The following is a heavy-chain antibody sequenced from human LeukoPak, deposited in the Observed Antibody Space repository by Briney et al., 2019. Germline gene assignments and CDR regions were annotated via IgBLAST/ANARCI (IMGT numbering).Heavy chain of an antibody. V-gene: IGHV3-21*01. D-gene: IGHD2-15*01. CDR2: ISSSSSYI. J-gene: IGHJ4*02. CDR1: GFTFSSYS. Sequence: PGGSLRLSCAASGFTFSSYSMNWVRQAPGKGLEWVSSISSSSSYIYYADSVKGRFTISRDNAKNSLYLQMNSLRAEDTAVYYCARDGVVVVPEAHYFDYWGQGTLVTVSS. CDR3: ARDGVVVVPEAHYFDY.